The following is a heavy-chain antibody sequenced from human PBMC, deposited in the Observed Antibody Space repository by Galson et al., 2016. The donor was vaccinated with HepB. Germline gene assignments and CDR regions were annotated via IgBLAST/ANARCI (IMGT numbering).Heavy chain of an antibody. D-gene: IGHD3-22*01. V-gene: IGHV3-49*03. CDR3: ARNYYDSSVPTS. CDR2: IRSKFFGATK. J-gene: IGHJ5*02. CDR1: GFKFEDSP. Sequence: SLRLCCAASGFKFEDSPISWFRQTPGKGLEWVGFIRSKFFGATKQYAASVKGRFTISRDDDRAIVYMEMSSLQIDAAGMYFCARNYYDSSVPTSWGQGTPVAASS.